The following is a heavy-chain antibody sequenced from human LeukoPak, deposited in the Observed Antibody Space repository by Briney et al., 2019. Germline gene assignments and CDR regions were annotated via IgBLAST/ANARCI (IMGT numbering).Heavy chain of an antibody. D-gene: IGHD5-12*01. CDR1: GFTFSAYA. Sequence: PGGSLRLSCAASGFTFSAYAMSWVRQAPGKGLEWVSAISGSGGSTYYADSVKGRFTISRDNSKNTLYLQMNSLRAEDTAVYYCARARRGYSGYVPYFDYWGQGTLVTVSS. CDR3: ARARRGYSGYVPYFDY. J-gene: IGHJ4*02. CDR2: ISGSGGST. V-gene: IGHV3-23*01.